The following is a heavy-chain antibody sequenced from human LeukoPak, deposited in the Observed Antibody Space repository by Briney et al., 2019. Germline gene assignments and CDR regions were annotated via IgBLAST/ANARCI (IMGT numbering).Heavy chain of an antibody. CDR3: ARWVGCYYDSSGYSYFDY. CDR2: IYHSGST. J-gene: IGHJ4*02. D-gene: IGHD3-22*01. V-gene: IGHV4-38-2*02. CDR1: GYSISSGYY. Sequence: SETLSLTCTVSGYSISSGYYWGWIRQPPGKGLEWIGSIYHSGSTYYNPSLKSRVTISVDTSKNQFSLKLSSVTAADTAVYYCARWVGCYYDSSGYSYFDYWGQGTLVTVSS.